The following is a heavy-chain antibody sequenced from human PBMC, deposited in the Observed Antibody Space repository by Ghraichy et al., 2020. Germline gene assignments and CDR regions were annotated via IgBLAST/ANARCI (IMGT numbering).Heavy chain of an antibody. CDR1: GFTFSSYG. J-gene: IGHJ3*02. Sequence: GGSLRLSCAASGFTFSSYGMSWVRQAPGKGLEWVANIKQDGSEKYYVDSVKGRFTISRDNAKNSLYLQMNRLRAEDTAVYYCASDRGDLYDAVDIWGEGTMVTVSS. CDR2: IKQDGSEK. D-gene: IGHD3-10*01. V-gene: IGHV3-7*01. CDR3: ASDRGDLYDAVDI.